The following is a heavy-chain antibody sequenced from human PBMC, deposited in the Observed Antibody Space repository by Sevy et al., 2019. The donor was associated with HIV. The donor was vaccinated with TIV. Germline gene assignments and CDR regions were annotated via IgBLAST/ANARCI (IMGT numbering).Heavy chain of an antibody. Sequence: GRSLRLSCAASGFTFRNAWMTWVRQAPGKGLEWVGRIKSKTDGGTTDYAAPVKGRFTISRDDSKNLVYLQMNSLKTEDTAVYYCTNNRGYCTNGVCGDYFDYWGQGTLVTVSS. CDR3: TNNRGYCTNGVCGDYFDY. CDR2: IKSKTDGGTT. CDR1: GFTFRNAW. D-gene: IGHD2-8*01. V-gene: IGHV3-15*01. J-gene: IGHJ4*02.